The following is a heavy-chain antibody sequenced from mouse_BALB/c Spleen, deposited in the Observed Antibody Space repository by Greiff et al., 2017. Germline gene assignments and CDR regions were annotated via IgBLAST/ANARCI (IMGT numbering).Heavy chain of an antibody. D-gene: IGHD1-1*02. V-gene: IGHV6-6*02. J-gene: IGHJ2*01. CDR2: IRLKSNNYAT. CDR1: GFTFSNYW. Sequence: EVKLEESGGGLVQPGGSMKLSCVASGFTFSNYWMNWVRQSPEKGLEWVAEIRLKSNNYATHYAESVKGRFTISRDDSKSSVYLQMNNLRAEDTGIYYCTRPGNGGNYLFDYWGQGTTLTVSS. CDR3: TRPGNGGNYLFDY.